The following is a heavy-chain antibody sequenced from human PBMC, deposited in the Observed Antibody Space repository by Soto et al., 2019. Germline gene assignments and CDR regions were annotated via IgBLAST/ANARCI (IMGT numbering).Heavy chain of an antibody. CDR1: GGTFSSYT. CDR3: AGDVFGYRFGMDV. V-gene: IGHV1-69*04. Sequence: SVKVSCKASGGTFSSYTISWVRQAPGQGLEWMGRIIPILGIANYAQKFQGRVTITADKSTSTAYMELSSLRSEDTAVYYCAGDVFGYRFGMDVWGKGTTVTVSS. D-gene: IGHD3-10*01. J-gene: IGHJ6*04. CDR2: IIPILGIA.